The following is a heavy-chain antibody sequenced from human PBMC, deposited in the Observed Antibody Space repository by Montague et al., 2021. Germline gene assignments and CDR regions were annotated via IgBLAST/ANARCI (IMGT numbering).Heavy chain of an antibody. D-gene: IGHD5-24*01. J-gene: IGHJ5*02. CDR1: GDSVSSNDVT. CDR3: ARGWQKRFDP. Sequence: CAISGDSVSSNDVTWNWIRQSPSSGLEWLGRTYYRSKWYNEYAISVKSRITVNPDTSKNQFSLLLNSVTPEDTAVYYCARGWQKRFDPWGQGTLVTVSS. CDR2: TYYRSKWYN. V-gene: IGHV6-1*01.